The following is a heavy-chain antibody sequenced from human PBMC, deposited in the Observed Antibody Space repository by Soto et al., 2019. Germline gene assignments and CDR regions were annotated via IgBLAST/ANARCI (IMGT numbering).Heavy chain of an antibody. Sequence: QVQLVQSGAEVKKPGSSVKVSCKASVGTFSSYAISWVRQAPGQGLEWMGGIIPIFGTANYAQKFQGRVTITADESTSKAYMELSSLRSEDTAVYYCARGYSSSWPPAYSLYYYYYGMDVWGQGTTVTVSS. CDR2: IIPIFGTA. D-gene: IGHD6-13*01. CDR1: VGTFSSYA. CDR3: ARGYSSSWPPAYSLYYYYYGMDV. V-gene: IGHV1-69*01. J-gene: IGHJ6*02.